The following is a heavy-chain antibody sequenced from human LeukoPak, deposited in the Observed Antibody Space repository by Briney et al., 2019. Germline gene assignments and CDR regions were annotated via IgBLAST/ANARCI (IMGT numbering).Heavy chain of an antibody. CDR3: ARGRRIKDAFDI. Sequence: ASVKVSCKASGYTFTSYDINWVRQATGQGLEWMGWMNPNSGNTGYAQKFQGRVTMTRNTSISTAYMELSSLRSEDTAVYYCARGRRIKDAFDIRGQGTMVTVSS. D-gene: IGHD3-10*01. V-gene: IGHV1-8*01. CDR1: GYTFTSYD. J-gene: IGHJ3*02. CDR2: MNPNSGNT.